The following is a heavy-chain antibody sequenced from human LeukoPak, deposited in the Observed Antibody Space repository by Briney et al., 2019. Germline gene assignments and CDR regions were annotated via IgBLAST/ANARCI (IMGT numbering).Heavy chain of an antibody. J-gene: IGHJ4*02. CDR2: ISSSSSYI. CDR1: GFTFSSYS. Sequence: GGSLRLSCAASGFTFSSYSMNWVRQAPGKGLEWVSSISSSSSYIYYADSVKGRFTISRDNAKNSLYLQMNSLRAEDTAVYYWARDLRGYMVRGVIDYWGQGTLVTVSS. CDR3: ARDLRGYMVRGVIDY. D-gene: IGHD3-10*01. V-gene: IGHV3-21*01.